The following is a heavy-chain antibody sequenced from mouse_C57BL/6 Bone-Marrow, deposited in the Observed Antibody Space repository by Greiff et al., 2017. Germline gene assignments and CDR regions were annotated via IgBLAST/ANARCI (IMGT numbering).Heavy chain of an antibody. CDR1: GYTFTSYW. CDR2: IDPTSGGT. Sequence: QVQLQQPGAELVKPGASVKLSCKASGYTFTSYWMHWVKQRPGRGLEWIGRIDPTSGGTKYNEKFKGKATLTVDKPSSTAYMQLSSLTSKDSAVYDCASSYYGSSYGYFDVWGTGTTVTVSS. J-gene: IGHJ1*03. CDR3: ASSYYGSSYGYFDV. D-gene: IGHD1-1*01. V-gene: IGHV1-72*01.